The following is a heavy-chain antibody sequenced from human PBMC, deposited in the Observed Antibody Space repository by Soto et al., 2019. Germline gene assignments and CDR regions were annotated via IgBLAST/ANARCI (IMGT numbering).Heavy chain of an antibody. D-gene: IGHD1-1*01. V-gene: IGHV2-5*02. CDR2: IYWDDDK. CDR3: AHDDVGPQGFDY. Sequence: QITLKESGPTLVKPTQTLTLTCTFSGFSLSTSGVGVGWIRQPPGKPLQWLALIYWDDDKRYSPSLKGRLTIAKDTPKNQVVLTMTNMDLVDTATYNCAHDDVGPQGFDYGGQGPLVTFSS. CDR1: GFSLSTSGVG. J-gene: IGHJ4*02.